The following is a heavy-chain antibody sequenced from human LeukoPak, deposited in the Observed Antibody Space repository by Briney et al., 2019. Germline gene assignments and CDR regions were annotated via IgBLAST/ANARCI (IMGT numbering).Heavy chain of an antibody. CDR1: GFTFSSYA. D-gene: IGHD1-26*01. CDR2: ISNSDGTT. V-gene: IGHV3-23*01. Sequence: GGSLRLSCAVSGFTFSSYAMSWVRQAPGKGLEWVSTISNSDGTTYYADSVKGRFTISRDNSKNTLYLQMNSLRAEDTAVYYCARQVGARLDYWGQGTLVTVSS. CDR3: ARQVGARLDY. J-gene: IGHJ4*02.